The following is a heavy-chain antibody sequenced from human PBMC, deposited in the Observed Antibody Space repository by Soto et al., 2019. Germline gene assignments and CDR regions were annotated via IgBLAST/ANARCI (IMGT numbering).Heavy chain of an antibody. CDR3: ARGHVVAAFWWFDP. CDR2: IYYSGST. V-gene: IGHV4-31*03. Sequence: SETLSLTCTVSGGSISSGGYYWSWIRQHPGKGLEWIGYIYYSGSTYYNPSLKSRVTISVDTSKNQFSMKLSSVTAADTAVYYCARGHVVAAFWWFDPWGQGTLVTVSS. D-gene: IGHD2-15*01. CDR1: GGSISSGGYY. J-gene: IGHJ5*02.